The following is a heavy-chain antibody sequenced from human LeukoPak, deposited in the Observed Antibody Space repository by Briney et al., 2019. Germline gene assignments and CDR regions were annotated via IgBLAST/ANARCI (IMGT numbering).Heavy chain of an antibody. CDR3: ARHGVVYYYYGMDV. CDR2: IYYSGST. Sequence: SETLSLTCTVSGGSISSSSYYWGWIRQPPGKGLEWIGSIYYSGSTYYNPSLKSRVTISVDTSKNQFSLKLSSVTAADTAVYYRARHGVVYYYYGMDVWGQGTTVTVSS. D-gene: IGHD3-3*01. CDR1: GGSISSSSYY. V-gene: IGHV4-39*01. J-gene: IGHJ6*02.